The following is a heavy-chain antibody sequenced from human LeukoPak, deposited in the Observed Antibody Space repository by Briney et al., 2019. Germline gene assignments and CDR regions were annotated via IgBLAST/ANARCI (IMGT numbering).Heavy chain of an antibody. CDR2: IYYSGST. CDR3: ARALVVVAATRGENWFDP. Sequence: SETLSLTCTVSGGSISSYYWSWIRQPPGKGLEWSGYIYYSGSTNYNPSLKSRVTISVDTSKNQFSLKLSSVTAADTAVYYCARALVVVAATRGENWFDPWGQGTLVTVSS. V-gene: IGHV4-59*01. CDR1: GGSISSYY. D-gene: IGHD2-15*01. J-gene: IGHJ5*02.